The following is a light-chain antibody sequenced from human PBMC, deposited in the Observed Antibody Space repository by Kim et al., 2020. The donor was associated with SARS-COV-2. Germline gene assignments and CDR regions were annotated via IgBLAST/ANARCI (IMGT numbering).Light chain of an antibody. J-gene: IGKJ5*01. CDR2: GAS. Sequence: PGERATPPCRASQSVTGTNLAWYQQRPGQAPRLLMYGASYRDSGIPDRFSGSGSGTDFTLTISRLEPEDFAVYYCQYYGSSPPVTFGQGTRLEIK. CDR1: QSVTGTN. V-gene: IGKV3-20*01. CDR3: QYYGSSPPVT.